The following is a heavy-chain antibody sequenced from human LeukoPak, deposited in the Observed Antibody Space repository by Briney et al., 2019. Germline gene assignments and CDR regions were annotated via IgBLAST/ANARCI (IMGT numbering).Heavy chain of an antibody. CDR1: GGSISSSNW. V-gene: IGHV4-4*02. CDR2: IYHSGST. D-gene: IGHD6-6*01. CDR3: ARGDSSLQSDY. J-gene: IGHJ4*02. Sequence: SSGTLSLTCAVSGGSISSSNWWSWVRQPPGKGLEWIGEIYHSGSTNYNPSLKSRVTISVDTSKNQFSLRLSSVTAADTAVYYCARGDSSLQSDYWGQGTLVTVSS.